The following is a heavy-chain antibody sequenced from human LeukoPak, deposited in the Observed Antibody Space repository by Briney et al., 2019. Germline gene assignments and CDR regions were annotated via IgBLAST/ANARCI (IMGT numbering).Heavy chain of an antibody. D-gene: IGHD6-19*01. V-gene: IGHV3-9*01. J-gene: IGHJ4*02. CDR3: AEEEGAVAPSLFDY. CDR2: ISWNSGSI. Sequence: GGSLRLSCAASGFTFDDYAMHWVRQAPGKGLEWVSGISWNSGSIGYADSVKGRFTISRDNAKNSLYLQMNSLRAEDTALYYCAEEEGAVAPSLFDYWGQGTLVTVSS. CDR1: GFTFDDYA.